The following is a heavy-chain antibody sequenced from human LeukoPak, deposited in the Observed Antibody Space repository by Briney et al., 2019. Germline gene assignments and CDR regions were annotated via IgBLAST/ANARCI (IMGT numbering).Heavy chain of an antibody. V-gene: IGHV3-48*01. CDR2: ISSSSSTI. CDR1: GFTFSSYS. J-gene: IGHJ4*02. D-gene: IGHD1-26*01. Sequence: PGGSLRLSCAASGFTFSSYSMNWVRQAPGKGLEWVSYISSSSSTIYYADSVKGRFTISRDNSKNTLYLQMNSLRAEDTAVYYCARGLREYFDYWGQGTLVTVSS. CDR3: ARGLREYFDY.